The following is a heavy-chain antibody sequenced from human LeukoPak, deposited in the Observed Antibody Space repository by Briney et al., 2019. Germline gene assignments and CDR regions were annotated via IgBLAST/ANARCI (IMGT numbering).Heavy chain of an antibody. CDR2: INHSGST. CDR3: ASVRPFGDYRGYNWFDP. CDR1: GGSFSGNY. Sequence: SETLSLTCAVYGGSFSGNYWSWIRQPPGKGLEWIGEINHSGSTNYNPSLKSRVTISVDTSKNQFSLKLSSVTAADTAVYYCASVRPFGDYRGYNWFDPWGQGTLVTVSS. V-gene: IGHV4-34*01. D-gene: IGHD4-17*01. J-gene: IGHJ5*02.